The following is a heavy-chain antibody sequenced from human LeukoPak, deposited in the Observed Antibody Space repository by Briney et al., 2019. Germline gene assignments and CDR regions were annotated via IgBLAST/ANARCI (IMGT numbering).Heavy chain of an antibody. CDR1: GYTFSDYY. V-gene: IGHV1-2*02. J-gene: IGHJ3*02. D-gene: IGHD1-26*01. CDR2: INPSSGGT. Sequence: ASVKASCKTSGYTFSDYYLHWVRQAPGQGLEWMGWINPSSGGTKYVQKFQGRVTMTRDTSISTGYMELSRLRSDDTAVYYCARPIRGSYVEDAFDMWGQGTMVTVSA. CDR3: ARPIRGSYVEDAFDM.